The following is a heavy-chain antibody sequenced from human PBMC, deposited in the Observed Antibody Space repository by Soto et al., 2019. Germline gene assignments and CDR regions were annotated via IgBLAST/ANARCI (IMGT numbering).Heavy chain of an antibody. V-gene: IGHV3-9*01. CDR3: AKGASTTVFAFNDY. J-gene: IGHJ4*02. CDR2: ISWNSGNI. Sequence: PGGSLRLSCAASGFIFDEYAMHWVRQAPGKGLEWVSSISWNSGNIGYADSVKGRFTISRDNAENSLYLQMNSVRGEDTDLYYCAKGASTTVFAFNDYWGQGTLVTVSS. CDR1: GFIFDEYA. D-gene: IGHD4-17*01.